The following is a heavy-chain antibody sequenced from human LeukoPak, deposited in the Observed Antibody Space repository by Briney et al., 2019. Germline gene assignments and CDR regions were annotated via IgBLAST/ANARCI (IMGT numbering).Heavy chain of an antibody. V-gene: IGHV3-7*01. CDR1: GFTFSSYW. J-gene: IGHJ6*02. Sequence: QPGGSLRLSCAASGFTFSSYWMSWVRQAPGKGLEWVANIKQDGSEKYYVDSVKGRFTIPRDNAKNSLYLQMNSLRAEDTAVYYCARVPYSGSYYYYYGMDVWGQGTTVTVSS. D-gene: IGHD1-26*01. CDR2: IKQDGSEK. CDR3: ARVPYSGSYYYYYGMDV.